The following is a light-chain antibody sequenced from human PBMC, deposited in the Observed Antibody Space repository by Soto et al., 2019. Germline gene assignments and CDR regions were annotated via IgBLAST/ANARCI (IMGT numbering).Light chain of an antibody. Sequence: ETVLTQSPDTPSLSPGERVTLSFRASQSVGRYLEWYKQKPGQAPRLLIYGASNRATGIPARFSGSGSGTDFTLTISSLEPEYFGVYYCKQRSNGFGQGTKLEIK. V-gene: IGKV3-11*01. CDR2: GAS. J-gene: IGKJ2*01. CDR3: KQRSNG. CDR1: QSVGRY.